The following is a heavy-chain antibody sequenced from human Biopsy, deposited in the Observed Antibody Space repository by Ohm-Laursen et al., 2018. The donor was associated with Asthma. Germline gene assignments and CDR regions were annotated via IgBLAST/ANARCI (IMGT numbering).Heavy chain of an antibody. D-gene: IGHD4-17*01. CDR2: VCWSGST. Sequence: SDTLSLTCIVSGGYTGSSDHHWAWIRQAPGKGLEWIGFVCWSGSTHYSRSLERRVSISIDTATNEFSMKLWSVTPADTAVYFCARVVSYGDIYFGIDVWGPGNTVVVS. V-gene: IGHV4-30-4*02. CDR3: ARVVSYGDIYFGIDV. J-gene: IGHJ6*02. CDR1: GGYTGSSDHH.